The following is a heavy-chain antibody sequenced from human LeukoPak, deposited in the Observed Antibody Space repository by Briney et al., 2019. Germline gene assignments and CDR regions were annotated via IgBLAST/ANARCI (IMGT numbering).Heavy chain of an antibody. CDR1: GFTFSSYW. CDR3: ARDRGDYFDY. CDR2: IKSDGSST. V-gene: IGHV3-74*01. J-gene: IGHJ4*02. D-gene: IGHD3-10*01. Sequence: PGGSLRLSCAASGFTFSSYWMHWVRQAPGKGLVWVSRIKSDGSSTSYADPVKGRFTISRDNAKNTLYLHVNSLRAEDTAVYYCARDRGDYFDYWGQGTLVTVSS.